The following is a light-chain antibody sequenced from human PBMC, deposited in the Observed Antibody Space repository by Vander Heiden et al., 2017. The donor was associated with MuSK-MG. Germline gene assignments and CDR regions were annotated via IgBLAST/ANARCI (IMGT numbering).Light chain of an antibody. V-gene: IGKV1-39*01. CDR2: AAS. CDR3: QQSYSTTRT. CDR1: QSISSY. Sequence: DIQMTQSPSSLSASVGDRVTITCRASQSISSYLNWYQQKPGKAPKLLIYAASSLQSGVPSRFSGSESGTDFTLTISSLQPEDFATYYCQQSYSTTRTFGQGTKLEIK. J-gene: IGKJ2*01.